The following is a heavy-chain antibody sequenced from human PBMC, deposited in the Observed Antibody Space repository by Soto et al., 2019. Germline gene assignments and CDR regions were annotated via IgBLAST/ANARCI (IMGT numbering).Heavy chain of an antibody. CDR1: SDSIRGYY. CDR3: ARGLDQSKVGD. D-gene: IGHD3-16*01. Sequence: SETLSLTCTVSSDSIRGYYWNWIRQSPGKGLEWIGCIHYSGTIYYNPSLMSRVTISEDTSKNHFSLKVNYVTAADTAVYYCARGLDQSKVGDWGPGILVTVSS. J-gene: IGHJ4*02. CDR2: IHYSGTI. V-gene: IGHV4-59*01.